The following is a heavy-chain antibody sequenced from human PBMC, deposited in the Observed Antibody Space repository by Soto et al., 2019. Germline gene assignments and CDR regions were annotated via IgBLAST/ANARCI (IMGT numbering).Heavy chain of an antibody. J-gene: IGHJ4*02. V-gene: IGHV2-5*02. CDR2: IYWDDDK. Sequence: SGPTLVNPTQTLTLTCTFSGFSLSTSGVGVGWIRQPPGKALEWLALIYWDDDKCYSPSLRSRLTITKDTSKNQVVLTMTNMDPVDTATYYCAHTPFTLVVVAAISYYFDYWGQGTLVTVSS. CDR3: AHTPFTLVVVAAISYYFDY. D-gene: IGHD2-15*01. CDR1: GFSLSTSGVG.